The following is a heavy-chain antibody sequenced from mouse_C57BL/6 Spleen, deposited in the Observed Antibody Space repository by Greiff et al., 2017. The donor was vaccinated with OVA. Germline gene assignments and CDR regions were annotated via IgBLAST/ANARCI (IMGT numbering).Heavy chain of an antibody. J-gene: IGHJ2*01. Sequence: VQLQQPGAELVRPGSSVKLSCKASGYTFTSYRMHWVKPRPLPGLEWVGNIYPSDSETHYHQKFKDKATLTVDKSSSTAYMQLSSLASEDSAVYCCARGELSFDYWGQGTTLTVSS. D-gene: IGHD3-2*02. CDR1: GYTFTSYR. CDR2: IYPSDSET. CDR3: ARGELSFDY. V-gene: IGHV1-52*01.